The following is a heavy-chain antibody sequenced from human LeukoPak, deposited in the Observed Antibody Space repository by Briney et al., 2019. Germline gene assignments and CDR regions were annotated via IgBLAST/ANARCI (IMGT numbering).Heavy chain of an antibody. D-gene: IGHD3-22*01. Sequence: GGSLRLSCAASGFTFSSYGMHWVRQAPGKGLEWVAVILYDGSNKYYADSVKGRFTISRDNSKNTLYLQMNSLRAEDTAVYYCAKDDYDSSGYYYRYWGQGTLVTVSS. CDR2: ILYDGSNK. CDR3: AKDDYDSSGYYYRY. V-gene: IGHV3-30*18. J-gene: IGHJ4*02. CDR1: GFTFSSYG.